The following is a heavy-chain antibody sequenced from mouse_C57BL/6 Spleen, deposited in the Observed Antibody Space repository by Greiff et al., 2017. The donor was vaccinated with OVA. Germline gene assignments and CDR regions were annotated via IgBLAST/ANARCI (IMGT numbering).Heavy chain of an antibody. J-gene: IGHJ2*01. Sequence: QVQLKQPGAELVRPGSSVKLSCKASGYTFTSYWMDWVKQRPGQGLEWIGNIYPSDSETHYNQKFKDKATLTVDKSSSTAYMQLSSLTSEDAAVYYCAREELRPVFDYWGQGTTLTVSS. CDR3: AREELRPVFDY. V-gene: IGHV1-61*01. D-gene: IGHD1-1*01. CDR1: GYTFTSYW. CDR2: IYPSDSET.